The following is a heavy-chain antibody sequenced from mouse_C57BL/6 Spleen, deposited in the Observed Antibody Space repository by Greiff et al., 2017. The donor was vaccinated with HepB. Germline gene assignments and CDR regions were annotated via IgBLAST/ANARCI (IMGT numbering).Heavy chain of an antibody. J-gene: IGHJ1*03. CDR2: ISYDGSN. CDR3: ASNYGSSLHWYFDV. D-gene: IGHD1-1*01. V-gene: IGHV3-6*01. Sequence: VQLKESGPGLVKPSQSLSLTCSVTGYSITSGYYWNWIRQFPGNKLEWMGYISYDGSNNYNPSLKNRISITRDTSKNQFFLKLNSVTTEDTATYYCASNYGSSLHWYFDVWGTGTTVTVSS. CDR1: GYSITSGYY.